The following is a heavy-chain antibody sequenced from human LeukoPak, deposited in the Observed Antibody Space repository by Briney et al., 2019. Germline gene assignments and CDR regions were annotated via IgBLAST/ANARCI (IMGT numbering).Heavy chain of an antibody. CDR2: ISYDGSNK. Sequence: GRSLRLSCAASGFTFSSYGMHWVRQAPGKGLEWVAVISYDGSNKYYADSVKGRFTISRDNSKNTLYLQMNSLRAEDTAVYYCARPYYYDSSGYYYDWGNYFDYWGQGTLVTVSS. J-gene: IGHJ4*02. D-gene: IGHD3-22*01. CDR3: ARPYYYDSSGYYYDWGNYFDY. CDR1: GFTFSSYG. V-gene: IGHV3-30*03.